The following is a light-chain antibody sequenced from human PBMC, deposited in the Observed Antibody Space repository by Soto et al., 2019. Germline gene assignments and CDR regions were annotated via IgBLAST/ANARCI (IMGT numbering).Light chain of an antibody. CDR3: QQRSNWPLLT. V-gene: IGKV3-11*01. CDR2: DAS. CDR1: QSVSNY. Sequence: EIVLTQSPATLSLSPGERATLSCRASQSVSNYLAWYQQKPGQAPRLLSYDASNRATGITARFSGSGSGTYFTLTISSLEPEDFAVYYCQQRSNWPLLTFGGGTNVEIK. J-gene: IGKJ4*01.